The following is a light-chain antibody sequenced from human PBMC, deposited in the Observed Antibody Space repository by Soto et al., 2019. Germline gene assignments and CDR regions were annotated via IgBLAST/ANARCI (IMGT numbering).Light chain of an antibody. CDR2: EGT. Sequence: ALTRPASVSGAPGQASTISCSGTTSDVGGYNLVSLYQQHTAKAPKLLIYEGTQRPSGVSSRFSGSKSGNTASLTISGLQAEDEADYYCCSYASSSSYVFGTGTKFSV. V-gene: IGLV2-23*01. CDR1: TSDVGGYNL. CDR3: CSYASSSSYV. J-gene: IGLJ1*01.